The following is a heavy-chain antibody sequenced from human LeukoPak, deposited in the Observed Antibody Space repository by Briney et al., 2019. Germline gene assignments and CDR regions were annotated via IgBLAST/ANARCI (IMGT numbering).Heavy chain of an antibody. J-gene: IGHJ6*03. CDR3: ARVSYYYYMDV. CDR1: GYTFTSYG. V-gene: IGHV1-18*01. CDR2: ISAYNGNT. Sequence: ASVKVSCKASGYTFTSYGISWVRQAPGQGLEWMGWISAYNGNTNYAQKLQGRVTMTTDTSTSTDDMELRSLRSDDTAVYYCARVSYYYYMDVWGKGTTVTVSS.